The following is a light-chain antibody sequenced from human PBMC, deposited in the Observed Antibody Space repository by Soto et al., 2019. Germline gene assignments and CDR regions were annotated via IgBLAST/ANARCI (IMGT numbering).Light chain of an antibody. V-gene: IGLV1-40*01. J-gene: IGLJ3*02. CDR3: QSYDSSLSAL. Sequence: QFVLTQPPSVSGAPGQRVTISCTGSSDNIGAGYDVHWYQQLPGTAPKLLIYGNSNRPSGVPDRFSGSKSGTSASLAITGLQAEDEADYYCQSYDSSLSALFGGGTKLTAL. CDR1: SDNIGAGYD. CDR2: GNS.